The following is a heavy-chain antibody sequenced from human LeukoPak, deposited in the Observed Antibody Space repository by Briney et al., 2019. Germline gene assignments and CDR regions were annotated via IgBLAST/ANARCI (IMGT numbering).Heavy chain of an antibody. CDR2: ISVSGNT. CDR1: GFTLSSYA. D-gene: IGHD2-21*01. V-gene: IGHV3-23*01. CDR3: AKAPVTTCSGAYCYPFDY. Sequence: PGGTQRLSCAASGFTLSSYAMSWVRQAPGKGLEWVSAISVSGNTYHADSVKGRFTISRDSSKNTLYLQMNRLRAEDAAVYYCAKAPVTTCSGAYCYPFDYWGQGTLVTVSS. J-gene: IGHJ4*02.